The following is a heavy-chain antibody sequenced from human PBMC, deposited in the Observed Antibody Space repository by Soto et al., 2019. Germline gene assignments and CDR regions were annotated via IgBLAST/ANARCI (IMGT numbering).Heavy chain of an antibody. D-gene: IGHD6-19*01. CDR3: ARGWLATKFDY. J-gene: IGHJ4*02. V-gene: IGHV6-1*01. Sequence: QVQLQQSGPGLVKPSQTLSLTCAISGDSVSGGSGAWNWLRQSPSRGLEWLGRTYYNSKWYNDYAVSVKSRITINPHTSKNQFSLQLNSVTPEDTAVYYCARGWLATKFDYWGQGTLVTVSS. CDR2: TYYNSKWYN. CDR1: GDSVSGGSGA.